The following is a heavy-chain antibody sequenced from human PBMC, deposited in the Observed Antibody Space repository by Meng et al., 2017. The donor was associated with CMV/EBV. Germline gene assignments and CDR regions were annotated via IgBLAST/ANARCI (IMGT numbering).Heavy chain of an antibody. CDR3: ARGSTPSKGWLQLHYYYYGMDV. CDR1: GGSISSGGYY. CDR2: IYYSGST. Sequence: SETLSLTCTVSGGSISSGGYYWSWIRQHPGKGLEWIGYIYYSGSTYYNPSLKSRVTISVDTSKNQFSLKLSSVTAADTAVYYCARGSTPSKGWLQLHYYYYGMDVWGQGTTVTVSS. D-gene: IGHD5-24*01. J-gene: IGHJ6*02. V-gene: IGHV4-31*03.